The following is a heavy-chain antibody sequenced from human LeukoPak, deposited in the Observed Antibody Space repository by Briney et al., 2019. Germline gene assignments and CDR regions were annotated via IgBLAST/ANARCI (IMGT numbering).Heavy chain of an antibody. Sequence: GGSLRLSCAASGFTFSSYWMSWVRQAPGKGLEWVANIKQDGSEKYYVDSVKGRFTISRDNAKNSLYLQMNSLRAEDTAVYHCARDVSRDVSCYTDWGQGTLVTVSS. CDR1: GFTFSSYW. CDR2: IKQDGSEK. V-gene: IGHV3-7*01. D-gene: IGHD2-2*02. CDR3: ARDVSRDVSCYTD. J-gene: IGHJ4*02.